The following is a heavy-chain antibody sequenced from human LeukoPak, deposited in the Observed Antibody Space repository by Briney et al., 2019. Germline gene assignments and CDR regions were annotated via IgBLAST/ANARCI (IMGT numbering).Heavy chain of an antibody. Sequence: GRSLRLSCAASGFTFDDYAMHWVRQAPGKGLEWVSGISWNSGSIGYADSVKGRFTISRDNAKNSLYLQMNSLRAEDTALYYCAKDGYSYGRRYFDYWGQGTLVTVSS. V-gene: IGHV3-9*01. CDR2: ISWNSGSI. D-gene: IGHD5-18*01. CDR1: GFTFDDYA. CDR3: AKDGYSYGRRYFDY. J-gene: IGHJ4*02.